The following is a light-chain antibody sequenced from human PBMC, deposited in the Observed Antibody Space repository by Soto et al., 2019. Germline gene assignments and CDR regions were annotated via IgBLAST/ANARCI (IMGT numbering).Light chain of an antibody. CDR2: DVS. CDR3: QQYNSYSLT. Sequence: DIQMTQSPSTLSASVGDRVTITCRASQALSSWLAWYQQKPGKTPKLLLYDVSTLESGVPSRFSGSGSGTEFTLTISSLQPDDFATYYCQQYNSYSLTFGGGTKVEIK. J-gene: IGKJ4*01. CDR1: QALSSW. V-gene: IGKV1-5*01.